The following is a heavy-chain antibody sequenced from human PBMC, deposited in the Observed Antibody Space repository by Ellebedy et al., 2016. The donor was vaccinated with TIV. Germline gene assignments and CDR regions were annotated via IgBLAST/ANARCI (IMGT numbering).Heavy chain of an antibody. V-gene: IGHV7-4-1*02. CDR3: ARGGSVSTVGTGHFDY. J-gene: IGHJ4*02. Sequence: AASVKVSCKASGYTFTSYAMNWVRQAPGQGLEWMGWINTNTGNPTYAQGFTGRFVFSLDTSVSTAYLQISSLKAEDTAVYFCARGGSVSTVGTGHFDYWGQGTLVTVSS. CDR2: INTNTGNP. CDR1: GYTFTSYA. D-gene: IGHD5/OR15-5a*01.